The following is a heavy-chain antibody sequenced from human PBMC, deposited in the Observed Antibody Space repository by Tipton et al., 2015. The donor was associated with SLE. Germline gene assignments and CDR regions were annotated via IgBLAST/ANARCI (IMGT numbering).Heavy chain of an antibody. Sequence: TLSLTCAVSGYSISSGYYWGWIRQPPGKGLEWIGEINHSGSTNYNPSLKSRVTISVDTSKNQFSLKLSSVTAADTAVYYCARSGALDWYFDLWGRGTLVTVSS. D-gene: IGHD3-10*01. CDR1: GYSISSGYY. J-gene: IGHJ2*01. V-gene: IGHV4-38-2*01. CDR2: INHSGST. CDR3: ARSGALDWYFDL.